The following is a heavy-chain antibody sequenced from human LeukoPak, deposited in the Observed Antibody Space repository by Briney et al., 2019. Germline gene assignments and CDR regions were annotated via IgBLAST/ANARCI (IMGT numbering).Heavy chain of an antibody. Sequence: ASVKVSCKASGYTFTSYAINWVRQATGQGLEWMGWMNPNSGKTGYAQKFQGRVTITRNTSISTAYMELSSLRSEDTAVYYCARAPRITMVRGVIYWFDPWGQGTLVTVSS. D-gene: IGHD3-10*01. CDR1: GYTFTSYA. CDR2: MNPNSGKT. CDR3: ARAPRITMVRGVIYWFDP. J-gene: IGHJ5*02. V-gene: IGHV1-8*03.